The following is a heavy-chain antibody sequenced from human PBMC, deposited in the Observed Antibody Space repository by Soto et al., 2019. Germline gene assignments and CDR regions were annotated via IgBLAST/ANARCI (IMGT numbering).Heavy chain of an antibody. J-gene: IGHJ4*02. V-gene: IGHV1-18*01. CDR2: ISTYNGNT. CDR1: GYSFTTSG. CDR3: ALRLYGDYDY. Sequence: QAQLLQSGAEVKEPGASVKVSCKASGYSFTTSGITWVRQAPGQGLEWMGWISTYNGNTNYAQKLQDRVTLTTDTYTSTAYMELRSLRSDDTAVYYCALRLYGDYDYWGQGTLVTVSS. D-gene: IGHD4-17*01.